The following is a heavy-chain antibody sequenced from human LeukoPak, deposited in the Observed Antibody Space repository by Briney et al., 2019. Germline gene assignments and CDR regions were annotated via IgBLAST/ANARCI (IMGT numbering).Heavy chain of an antibody. V-gene: IGHV4-30-4*08. J-gene: IGHJ4*02. D-gene: IGHD2-2*01. CDR2: IYYSGST. Sequence: SSETLSLTCTVSGGSISSGDYYRSWIRQPPGKGLEGIVYIYYSGSTYYNPSPKSRVTISVDTSKNQFSLKLSSVTAADTAVYYCASSKEYQLLKNDYWGQGTLVTVSS. CDR1: GGSISSGDYY. CDR3: ASSKEYQLLKNDY.